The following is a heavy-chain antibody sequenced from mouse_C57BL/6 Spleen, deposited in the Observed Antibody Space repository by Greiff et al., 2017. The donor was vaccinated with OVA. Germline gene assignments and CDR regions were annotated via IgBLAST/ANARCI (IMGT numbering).Heavy chain of an antibody. J-gene: IGHJ2*01. CDR1: GYTFTSYW. CDR2: IYPGSGST. Sequence: VQLQQPGAELVKPGASVKMSCKASGYTFTSYWITWVKQRPGQGLEWIGDIYPGSGSTNYNEKFKSKATLTVDTSSSTAYMQLSSLTSEDSAVYYCAREEGFITTGADYWGQGTTLTVSS. D-gene: IGHD1-1*01. CDR3: AREEGFITTGADY. V-gene: IGHV1-55*01.